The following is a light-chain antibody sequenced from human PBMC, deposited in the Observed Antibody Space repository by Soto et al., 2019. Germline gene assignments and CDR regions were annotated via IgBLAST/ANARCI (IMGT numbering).Light chain of an antibody. CDR1: QSVRSNS. V-gene: IGKV3-20*01. Sequence: EIVLTQSPGTLSLSPGERATLSCRASQSVRSNSLAWYQQKPGQAPRLLIYGASNRATGIPDRFSGSGSGTDFTLTINRLEPEDFEVYCCQQYGGSPTFGQGTKVDIK. CDR2: GAS. J-gene: IGKJ1*01. CDR3: QQYGGSPT.